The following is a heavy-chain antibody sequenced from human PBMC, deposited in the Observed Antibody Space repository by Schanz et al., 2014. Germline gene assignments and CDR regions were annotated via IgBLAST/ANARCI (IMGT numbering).Heavy chain of an antibody. D-gene: IGHD6-6*01. V-gene: IGHV4-39*01. J-gene: IGHJ5*02. CDR1: GGSISSSPHH. Sequence: QLQLRESGPGLVKPSETLSLTCTVSGGSISSSPHHWGWIRQPPGKGLEWIGSIYYRGSTYKKPSLKSRVPMPANTSKTQSSLKLSSVTAADTAVYYCARHGSGSSVWNWFDPWGQGTLVTVSS. CDR2: IYYRGST. CDR3: ARHGSGSSVWNWFDP.